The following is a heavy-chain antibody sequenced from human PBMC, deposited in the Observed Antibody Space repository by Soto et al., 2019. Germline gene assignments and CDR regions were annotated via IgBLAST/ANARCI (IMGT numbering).Heavy chain of an antibody. D-gene: IGHD4-4*01. CDR1: GFTFSSYA. V-gene: IGHV3-23*01. CDR2: ISGSGGST. J-gene: IGHJ4*02. CDR3: AKEGGGDYSNNEFDY. Sequence: GGSLRLSCAASGFTFSSYAMSWVRQAPGKGLEWVSAISGSGGSTYYADSVKGRFTISRDNSKNTLYLQMNSLRAEDTAVYYFAKEGGGDYSNNEFDYWGQGTLVTVSS.